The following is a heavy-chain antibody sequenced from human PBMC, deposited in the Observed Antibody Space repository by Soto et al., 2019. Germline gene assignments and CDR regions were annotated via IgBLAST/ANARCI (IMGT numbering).Heavy chain of an antibody. CDR3: ARDCYYCVNSGHPYSGTDTFDI. D-gene: IGHD3-22*01. J-gene: IGHJ3*02. CDR2: INPGGGST. Sequence: RASVKVSCKASGYTFTSYYMNWLRQAPGQGLEWMGIINPGGGSTTYAQKFQGRVTMTRDTSTSTVYMELRSLRSDDTAIYYCARDCYYCVNSGHPYSGTDTFDICGKGLMFPV. V-gene: IGHV1-46*01. CDR1: GYTFTSYY.